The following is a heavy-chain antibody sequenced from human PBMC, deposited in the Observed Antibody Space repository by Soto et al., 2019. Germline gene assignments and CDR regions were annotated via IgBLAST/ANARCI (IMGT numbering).Heavy chain of an antibody. Sequence: PSETLSLTCAVSGSSISSDYYWGWIRQPPGEGLEWIGNIYHSGNTYQNPSLKSRVTISVDTSNNQFSLKLSSVTAADTAVYYCARGSTMIKMDYWGQGTLVTVSS. D-gene: IGHD3-16*01. CDR1: GSSISSDYY. CDR2: IYHSGNT. CDR3: ARGSTMIKMDY. V-gene: IGHV4-38-2*01. J-gene: IGHJ4*02.